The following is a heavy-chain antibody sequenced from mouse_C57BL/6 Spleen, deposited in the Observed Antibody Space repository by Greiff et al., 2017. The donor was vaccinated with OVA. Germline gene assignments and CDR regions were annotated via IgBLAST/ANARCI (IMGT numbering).Heavy chain of an antibody. CDR3: ARNYGSSYDFDY. D-gene: IGHD1-1*01. J-gene: IGHJ2*01. CDR2: INPNNGGT. V-gene: IGHV1-26*01. CDR1: GYTFTDYY. Sequence: VQLQQSGPELVKPGASVKISCKASGYTFTDYYMNWVKQSHGKSLEWIGDINPNNGGTSYNQKFKGKATLTVDKSSSTASMELRSLTSEDSSVYYCARNYGSSYDFDYWGQGTTLTVSS.